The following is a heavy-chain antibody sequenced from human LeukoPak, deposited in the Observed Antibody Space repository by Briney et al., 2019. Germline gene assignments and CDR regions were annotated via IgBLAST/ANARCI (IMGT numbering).Heavy chain of an antibody. CDR1: GFTFGNSW. D-gene: IGHD7-27*01. V-gene: IGHV3-74*01. CDR2: MSPDGSAT. J-gene: IGHJ4*02. Sequence: PGGSLRLSCAASGFTFGNSWVHWVRQAPGKGPVWVSRMSPDGSATYYADSVKGRFTISRDNAENTMYLQMSSLRAEDTAVYYCARDMWGTFDYWGQGALVTVSS. CDR3: ARDMWGTFDY.